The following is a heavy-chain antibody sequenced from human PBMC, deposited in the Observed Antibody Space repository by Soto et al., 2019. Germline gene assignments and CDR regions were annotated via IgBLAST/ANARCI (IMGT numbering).Heavy chain of an antibody. D-gene: IGHD6-19*01. CDR2: IYYSGST. CDR1: GGSISSYY. Sequence: SETLSLTCTVSGGSISSYYWSWIRQPPGKGLEWIGYIYYSGSTNYNPSLKSRVTISVDTSQNQFSLKLRSGTAADTAVYSCARFRGAVRWFDPWGQGTLVTVSS. J-gene: IGHJ5*02. CDR3: ARFRGAVRWFDP. V-gene: IGHV4-59*01.